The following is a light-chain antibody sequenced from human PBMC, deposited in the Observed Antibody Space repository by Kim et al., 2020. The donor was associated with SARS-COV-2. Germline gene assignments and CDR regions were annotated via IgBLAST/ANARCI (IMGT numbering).Light chain of an antibody. CDR1: QSVTSTY. CDR2: GTS. J-gene: IGKJ1*01. CDR3: QHCGRSSWT. Sequence: EIVLTQSPGTLSLSPGERATLSCRTSQSVTSTYLAWYQQKPGQAPRLHIYGTSGRATGIPDRFSGSGSGTDFTLTISRLEAEDFAVYYCQHCGRSSWTLDQGAKVDI. V-gene: IGKV3-20*01.